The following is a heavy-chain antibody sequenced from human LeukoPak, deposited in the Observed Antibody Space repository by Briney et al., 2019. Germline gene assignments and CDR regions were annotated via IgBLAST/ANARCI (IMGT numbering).Heavy chain of an antibody. CDR1: GFTFSSYG. CDR2: ISYDGSNK. V-gene: IGHV3-30*03. D-gene: IGHD6-13*01. CDR3: AASGYSSSCLDY. J-gene: IGHJ4*02. Sequence: PGGSLRLSCAASGFTFSSYGMHWVRQAPGKGLEWVAVISYDGSNKYYTGSVKGRSTISRDNSKNTLYLQMNSLRAEDTAVYYCAASGYSSSCLDYWGQGTLVTVSS.